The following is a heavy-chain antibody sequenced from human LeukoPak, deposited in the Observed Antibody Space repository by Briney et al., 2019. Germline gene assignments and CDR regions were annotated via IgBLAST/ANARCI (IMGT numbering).Heavy chain of an antibody. CDR2: ISYDGSNK. CDR3: ARANWITFGGVIVESLDY. CDR1: GFTFSSYA. J-gene: IGHJ4*02. Sequence: GRSLRLSCAASGFTFSSYAMHWVRQAPGKGLEWVAVISYDGSNKYYADSVKGRFTISRDNSKNTLYLQMNSLRAEDTAVYYCARANWITFGGVIVESLDYWGQGTLVTVSS. V-gene: IGHV3-30-3*01. D-gene: IGHD3-16*02.